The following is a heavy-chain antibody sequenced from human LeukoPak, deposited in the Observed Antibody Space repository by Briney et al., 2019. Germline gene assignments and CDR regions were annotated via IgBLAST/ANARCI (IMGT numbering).Heavy chain of an antibody. J-gene: IGHJ4*02. CDR2: IKHDGSEK. CDR3: ATDRGWRTSGYYLYYFEY. Sequence: GGSLRLSCAASGFTFSSYAMSWVRQAPGKGLEWVASIKHDGSEKYYVDSVRGRFTNSRDNTKNLLYLQMSSLRAEDTAVYYCATDRGWRTSGYYLYYFEYWGQGTLVTFSS. V-gene: IGHV3-7*01. CDR1: GFTFSSYA. D-gene: IGHD3-3*01.